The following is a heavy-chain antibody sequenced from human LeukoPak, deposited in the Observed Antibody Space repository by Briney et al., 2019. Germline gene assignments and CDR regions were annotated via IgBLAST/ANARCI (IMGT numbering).Heavy chain of an antibody. CDR2: IYYSGST. J-gene: IGHJ6*02. D-gene: IGHD3-10*01. CDR1: GGSISSYY. V-gene: IGHV4-59*01. CDR3: ASGSYYQQGYYYGMDV. Sequence: PSETLSLTCTVSGGSISSYYWSWIRQPPGKGLEWIGYIYYSGSTNYNPSLKSRVTISVDTSKNQFSLKLSSVTAADTAVYYCASGSYYQQGYYYGMDVWGQGTTVTVSS.